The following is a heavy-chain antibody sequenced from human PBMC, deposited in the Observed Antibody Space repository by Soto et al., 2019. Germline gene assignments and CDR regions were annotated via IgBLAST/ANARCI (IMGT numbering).Heavy chain of an antibody. Sequence: QVQLVESGGGVVQPGRSLRLSCAASGFTFSSYAMHWVRQAPGKGLEWVAVISYDGSNKYYADSVKGRFTISRDNSKNTLYLQRNSRRAEDTAVYYCAKEGPGGGSTLDYWGQGTLVTVSS. J-gene: IGHJ4*02. CDR2: ISYDGSNK. CDR3: AKEGPGGGSTLDY. CDR1: GFTFSSYA. D-gene: IGHD3-10*01. V-gene: IGHV3-30-3*01.